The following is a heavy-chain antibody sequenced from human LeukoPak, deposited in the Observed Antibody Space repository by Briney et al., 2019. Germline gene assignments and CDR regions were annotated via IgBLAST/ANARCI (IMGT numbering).Heavy chain of an antibody. J-gene: IGHJ4*02. D-gene: IGHD1-26*01. Sequence: GGSLRLSCAASGFTFSSYSMNWVRQAPGKGLEWVSYISSSSSTTYYADSVKGRFTISRDNAKNSLYLQMNSLRDEDTAVYYCARDGGLVGASGAFDYWGQGTLVTVSS. CDR2: ISSSSSTT. V-gene: IGHV3-48*02. CDR3: ARDGGLVGASGAFDY. CDR1: GFTFSSYS.